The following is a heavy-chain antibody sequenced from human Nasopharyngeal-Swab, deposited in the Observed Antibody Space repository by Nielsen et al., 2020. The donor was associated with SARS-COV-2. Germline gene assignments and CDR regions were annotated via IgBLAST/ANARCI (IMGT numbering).Heavy chain of an antibody. J-gene: IGHJ4*02. CDR2: IFYSGST. CDR1: GGSIYISSHY. V-gene: IGHV4-61*01. CDR3: TRGDYYAGVDY. Sequence: GSLRLSCTVSGGSIYISSHYWSWIRQPPGMGLEWIGYIFYSGSTTYNPSLRSRVTMSVDTSKNQFSLKLSSVTAADTAVYYCTRGDYYAGVDYWGQGTLVRVSS. D-gene: IGHD1-26*01.